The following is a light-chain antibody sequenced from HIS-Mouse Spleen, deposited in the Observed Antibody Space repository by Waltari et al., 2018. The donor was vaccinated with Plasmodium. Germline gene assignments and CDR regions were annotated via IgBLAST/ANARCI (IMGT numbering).Light chain of an antibody. V-gene: IGLV3-10*01. CDR2: GDS. J-gene: IGLJ3*02. CDR3: YSTDSSGNHRV. Sequence: SYELTQPPPLSGSPGQTPRIPCPGNALPKKYAYWYQQKSGQAPVLVIYGDSKRPSGIPERFSGSSSGTMATLTISGAQVEDEADYYCYSTDSSGNHRVFGGGTKLTVL. CDR1: ALPKKY.